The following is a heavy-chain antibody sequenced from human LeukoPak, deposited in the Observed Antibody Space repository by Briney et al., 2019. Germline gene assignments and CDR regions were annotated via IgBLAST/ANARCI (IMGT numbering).Heavy chain of an antibody. CDR3: TRGAEVSGYPVFQH. D-gene: IGHD3-22*01. Sequence: GGSLRLSCTASGFTFGDYYMNWVRQAPGKGLEWISYIRNSGSATYYADSVEGRFTISRDNAKNSLYLQMNSLRPEDTAMYYCTRGAEVSGYPVFQHWGQGALVTVSS. CDR1: GFTFGDYY. CDR2: IRNSGSAT. J-gene: IGHJ4*02. V-gene: IGHV3-11*01.